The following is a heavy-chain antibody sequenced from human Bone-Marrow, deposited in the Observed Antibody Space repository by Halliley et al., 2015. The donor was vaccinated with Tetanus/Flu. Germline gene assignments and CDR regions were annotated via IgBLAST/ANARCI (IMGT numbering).Heavy chain of an antibody. D-gene: IGHD3-10*01. CDR3: AREGKGQSGAFDI. CDR2: IGTAGDT. Sequence: WVPVIGTAGDTYYPGSVKGRFTIPRENAKNPLYPQMNSLRAGDTAVDYCAREGKGQSGAFDIWGQGTMVTVSS. J-gene: IGHJ3*02. V-gene: IGHV3-13*01.